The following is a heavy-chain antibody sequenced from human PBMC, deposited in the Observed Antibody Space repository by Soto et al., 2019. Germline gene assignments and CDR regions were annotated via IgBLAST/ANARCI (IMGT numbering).Heavy chain of an antibody. D-gene: IGHD1-1*01. J-gene: IGHJ4*02. V-gene: IGHV1-18*01. Sequence: QVHLVQSGAEVKKPGASVKVSCKGSGHAFTTYGITWVRQAPGQGLEWMGWISAHNGNTNYAQKLQGRVTVTRDTSTSTAYMELRSLRSDDTAVYYCARGRYGDYWGQGALVTFSS. CDR2: ISAHNGNT. CDR3: ARGRYGDY. CDR1: GHAFTTYG.